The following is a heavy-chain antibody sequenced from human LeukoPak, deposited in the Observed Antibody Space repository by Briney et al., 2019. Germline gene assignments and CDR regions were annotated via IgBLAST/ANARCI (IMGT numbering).Heavy chain of an antibody. CDR1: GGTFSSYA. Sequence: ASVKVSCKASGGTFSSYAISWVRQAPGQGLEWMGWISAYNGNTNYAQKLQGRVTMTTDTSTSTAYMELRSLRSDDTAVYYCARADVTAMAPCGYWGQGTLVTVSS. CDR3: ARADVTAMAPCGY. J-gene: IGHJ4*02. V-gene: IGHV1-18*01. CDR2: ISAYNGNT. D-gene: IGHD5-18*01.